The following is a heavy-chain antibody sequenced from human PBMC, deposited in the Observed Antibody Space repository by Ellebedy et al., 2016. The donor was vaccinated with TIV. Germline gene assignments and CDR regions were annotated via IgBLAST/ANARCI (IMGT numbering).Heavy chain of an antibody. V-gene: IGHV1-24*01. D-gene: IGHD2-21*02. Sequence: AASVKVSCKVSGYSLIELPMHWMRQVPGKGLEWMGGFDPEDGETTYSQKFQGRVTMSEDTSTDTSYMELSSLRSEDTAVYFCATDSSKSALVMVTSVHAFDIWGQGTMVTVSS. J-gene: IGHJ3*02. CDR2: FDPEDGET. CDR3: ATDSSKSALVMVTSVHAFDI. CDR1: GYSLIELP.